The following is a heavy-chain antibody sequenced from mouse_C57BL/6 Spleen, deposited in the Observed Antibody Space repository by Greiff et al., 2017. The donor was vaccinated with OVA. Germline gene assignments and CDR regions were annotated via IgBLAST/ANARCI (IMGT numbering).Heavy chain of an antibody. V-gene: IGHV1-61*01. J-gene: IGHJ3*01. CDR1: GYTFTSYW. Sequence: QVQLQQPGAELVRPGSSVKLSCKASGYTFTSYWMDWVKQRPGQGLEWIGNIYPSDSETHYNQKFKDKATLTVDKSSSTAYMQLSSLTSEDSAVYYCARRNDYYDYDGGFAYWGQGTLVTVSA. CDR3: ARRNDYYDYDGGFAY. CDR2: IYPSDSET. D-gene: IGHD2-4*01.